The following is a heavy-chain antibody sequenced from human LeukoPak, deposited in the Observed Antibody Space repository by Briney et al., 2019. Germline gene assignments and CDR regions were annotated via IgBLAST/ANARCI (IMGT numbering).Heavy chain of an antibody. J-gene: IGHJ4*02. D-gene: IGHD3-22*01. V-gene: IGHV7-4-1*02. CDR2: VNTNTGNP. CDR3: ASCNDSSGYFAY. Sequence: GASVKVSCKPSGYTFTDYAINWVRRAPGQGLGCMGWVNTNTGNPTYAQGFTGRFVFSSDSSVSTAYLQITSLKADDSAIYFCASCNDSSGYFAYWGQGTLVTVSS. CDR1: GYTFTDYA.